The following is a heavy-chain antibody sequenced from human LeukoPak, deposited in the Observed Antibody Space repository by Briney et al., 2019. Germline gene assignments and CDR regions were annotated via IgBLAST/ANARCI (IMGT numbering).Heavy chain of an antibody. Sequence: SETLSLTCTVSGGSISSYYWSWIRQPPGKGLEWLGYIYYSGSTNYNPSLKSRVTISVDTSKNQFSLKLSSVTAADTAVYYCARSSYYQDYYYYYYMDVWGKGTTVTVSS. CDR1: GGSISSYY. V-gene: IGHV4-59*01. J-gene: IGHJ6*03. CDR3: ARSSYYQDYYYYYYMDV. D-gene: IGHD3-10*01. CDR2: IYYSGST.